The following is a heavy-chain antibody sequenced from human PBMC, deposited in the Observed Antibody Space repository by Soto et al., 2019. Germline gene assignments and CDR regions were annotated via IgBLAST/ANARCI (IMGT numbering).Heavy chain of an antibody. D-gene: IGHD2-15*01. CDR2: ISYDGSNK. CDR3: ARWTYIGAFDI. V-gene: IGHV3-30-3*01. Sequence: QVQLVESGGGVVQPGRSPRLSCAASGFTFSSYAMHWVRQAPGKGLEWVAVISYDGSNKYYADSVKGRFTISRDNSKNTLYLQMNSLRAEDTAVYYCARWTYIGAFDIWGQGTMVTVSS. CDR1: GFTFSSYA. J-gene: IGHJ3*02.